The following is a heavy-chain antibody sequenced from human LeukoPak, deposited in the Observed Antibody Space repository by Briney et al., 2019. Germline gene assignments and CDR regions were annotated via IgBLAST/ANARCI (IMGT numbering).Heavy chain of an antibody. CDR1: GGSISSYY. CDR2: ISTSGST. CDR3: ARGPRYSSDSGWFDP. Sequence: KSSETLYLTCTVAGGSISSYYWSWIRQPAGKGLEWIGRISTSGSTNYSPSLKSRVTMSVDTSRNQLSLILNSVTAADTAVYYCARGPRYSSDSGWFDPWGQGALVTVSS. V-gene: IGHV4-4*07. D-gene: IGHD6-25*01. J-gene: IGHJ5*02.